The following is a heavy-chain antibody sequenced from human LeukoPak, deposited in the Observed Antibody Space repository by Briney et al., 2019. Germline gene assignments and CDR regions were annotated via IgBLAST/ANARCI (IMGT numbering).Heavy chain of an antibody. D-gene: IGHD2-2*01. V-gene: IGHV4-59*08. Sequence: SVTLSLTXTVSGASMYSYSWSWIRQPPGKGLECIGNINHTGNTYYNPSLRSRVTISVDTSKNQFSLTLNSVTAADTAVYYCARALVVPAGRGLYYYMDVWGKGTTVTVSS. CDR3: ARALVVPAGRGLYYYMDV. J-gene: IGHJ6*03. CDR2: INHTGNT. CDR1: GASMYSYS.